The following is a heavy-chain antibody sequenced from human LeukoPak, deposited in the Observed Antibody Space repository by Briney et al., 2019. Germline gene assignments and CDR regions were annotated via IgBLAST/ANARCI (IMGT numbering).Heavy chain of an antibody. CDR2: ISSSGSTI. J-gene: IGHJ4*02. D-gene: IGHD5-12*01. CDR3: ARDHSGYDYFDY. Sequence: GGSLRLSCAASGFTFSSYGMHWVRQAPGKGLEWVSYISSSGSTIYYAASVKGRFTISRDNAQNSLYLQMNSLRAEDTAVYYCARDHSGYDYFDYWGQGTLVTVSS. V-gene: IGHV3-48*04. CDR1: GFTFSSYG.